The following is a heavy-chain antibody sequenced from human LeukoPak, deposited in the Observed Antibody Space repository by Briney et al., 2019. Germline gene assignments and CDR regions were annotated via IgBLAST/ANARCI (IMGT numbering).Heavy chain of an antibody. CDR1: GFTLNSYT. V-gene: IGHV3-21*01. Sequence: SGGSLRLSCAASGFTLNSYTLSWVRQAPGKGLEWVSSISSTSSYIHYADSVKGRFTISRDNPDNVVYLQMNSLRAEDTAVYYCARVAVAGPTWWLDPWGQGTLVTVSS. J-gene: IGHJ5*02. CDR3: ARVAVAGPTWWLDP. D-gene: IGHD6-13*01. CDR2: ISSTSSYI.